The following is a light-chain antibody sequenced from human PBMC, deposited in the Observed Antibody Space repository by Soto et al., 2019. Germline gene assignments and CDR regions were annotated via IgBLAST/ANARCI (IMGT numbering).Light chain of an antibody. CDR2: LDS. Sequence: DIVMTQSPLSLSVTPGESASISCRSSQSLLQRDGNNCLEWYVQKPGQSPQLLIYLDSHRASGVPDRFSGSGSGTDFTPEISRVEADDVGVYYCMQARQSPQTFGQGTKLEIK. CDR1: QSLLQRDGNNC. J-gene: IGKJ2*01. CDR3: MQARQSPQT. V-gene: IGKV2-28*01.